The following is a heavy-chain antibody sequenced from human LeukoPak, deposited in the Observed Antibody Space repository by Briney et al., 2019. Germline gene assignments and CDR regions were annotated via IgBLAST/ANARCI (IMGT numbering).Heavy chain of an antibody. CDR1: GFTFSTYT. D-gene: IGHD3-22*01. CDR3: ARVFHPPYYDSSGYYGAFDI. CDR2: ISSSSTYI. Sequence: PGGSLRLSCAASGFTFSTYTMNWVRQAPGKGLEWVSSISSSSTYIYYADSVKGRFTISRDNAKNSLYLQMNSLRAEDTAVYYCARVFHPPYYDSSGYYGAFDIWGQGTMVTVSS. J-gene: IGHJ3*02. V-gene: IGHV3-21*01.